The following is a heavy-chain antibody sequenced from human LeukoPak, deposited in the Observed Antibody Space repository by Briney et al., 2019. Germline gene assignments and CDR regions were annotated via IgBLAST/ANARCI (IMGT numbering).Heavy chain of an antibody. J-gene: IGHJ4*02. V-gene: IGHV4-39*01. CDR3: ARHVSGSAMMHYFDY. CDR2: IYYSGSS. D-gene: IGHD5-18*01. Sequence: SETLPLTCNVSGASIRSGRNYWGWIRQSPGKGLEWIGSIYYSGSSSYNPSLQSRVSISVDTSKNHISLKVFSLTAADTALYYCARHVSGSAMMHYFDYWGQGNLVTVSS. CDR1: GASIRSGRNY.